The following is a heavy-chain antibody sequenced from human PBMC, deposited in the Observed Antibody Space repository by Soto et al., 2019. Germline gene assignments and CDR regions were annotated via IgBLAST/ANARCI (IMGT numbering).Heavy chain of an antibody. J-gene: IGHJ3*02. CDR1: GYTFTSYE. D-gene: IGHD3-22*01. Sequence: ASVKVSCKASGYTFTSYEINWVRQATGQGLEWMGWMNPNSGNTGYAQKFQGRVTMTRNTSISTAYMELSSLRSEDTAVYYCAIDSSGYYRAFDIWGQGTMVTVSS. V-gene: IGHV1-8*01. CDR2: MNPNSGNT. CDR3: AIDSSGYYRAFDI.